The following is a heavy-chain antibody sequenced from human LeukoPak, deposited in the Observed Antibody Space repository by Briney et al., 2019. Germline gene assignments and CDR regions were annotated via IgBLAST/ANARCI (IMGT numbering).Heavy chain of an antibody. D-gene: IGHD3-9*01. CDR3: ARGLVGDILTGYQTEYYFDY. Sequence: KPSETLSLTCAAYGGSFSGYYWSWIRQPPGKGLEWIGEINHSGSTNYNPSLKSRVTISVDTSKNQFSLKLSSVTAADTAVYYCARGLVGDILTGYQTEYYFDYWGQGTLVTVSS. J-gene: IGHJ4*02. CDR1: GGSFSGYY. CDR2: INHSGST. V-gene: IGHV4-34*01.